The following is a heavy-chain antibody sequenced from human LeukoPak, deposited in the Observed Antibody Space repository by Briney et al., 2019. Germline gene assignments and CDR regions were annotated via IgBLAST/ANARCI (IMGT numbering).Heavy chain of an antibody. CDR1: GFTVSSNS. V-gene: IGHV3-53*01. CDR3: ARTLTIFGVVIPFDY. CDR2: IYSDNT. D-gene: IGHD3-3*01. Sequence: GGSLRLSCTVSGFTVSSNSMSWVRQAPGKGLEWVSFIYSDNTHYSGSVKGRFTISRDNSKNTLYLQMNSLRAEDTAVYYCARTLTIFGVVIPFDYWGQGTLVTVSS. J-gene: IGHJ4*02.